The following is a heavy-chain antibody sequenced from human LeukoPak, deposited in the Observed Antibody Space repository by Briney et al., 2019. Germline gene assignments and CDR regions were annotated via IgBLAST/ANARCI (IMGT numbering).Heavy chain of an antibody. Sequence: SVKVSCKASGGTFSSYAISWVRQAPGQGLEWMGGIIPIFGTANYAQKFQGRVTITADKSTSTAYMEPSSLRSEDTAVYYCARDFDSSSLRYWYFDLWGRGTLVTVSS. CDR1: GGTFSSYA. D-gene: IGHD6-6*01. CDR2: IIPIFGTA. J-gene: IGHJ2*01. V-gene: IGHV1-69*06. CDR3: ARDFDSSSLRYWYFDL.